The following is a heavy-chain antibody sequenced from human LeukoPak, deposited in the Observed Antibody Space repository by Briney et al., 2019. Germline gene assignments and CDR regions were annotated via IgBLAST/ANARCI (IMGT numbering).Heavy chain of an antibody. Sequence: PGGSLRLSCAASGFTFSRYWMTWFRQAPGKGLEWVANIKEDGGEKYYVASVRGRFTISRDNAKSSLFLQMNSLRAEDTAVYYCARKDIVVVPAAIAPYYYYYYMDVWGKGTTVTVSS. CDR1: GFTFSRYW. V-gene: IGHV3-7*03. J-gene: IGHJ6*03. CDR2: IKEDGGEK. CDR3: ARKDIVVVPAAIAPYYYYYYMDV. D-gene: IGHD2-2*02.